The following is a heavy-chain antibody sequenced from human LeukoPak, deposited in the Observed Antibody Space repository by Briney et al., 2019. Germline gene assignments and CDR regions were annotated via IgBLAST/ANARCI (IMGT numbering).Heavy chain of an antibody. CDR1: GYSFTSYW. D-gene: IGHD6-19*01. V-gene: IGHV5-51*01. CDR2: IYPGDSDT. CDR3: ARPLLSYSSGWHL. Sequence: GESLKISCKCSGYSFTSYWIGWVRQMPGKGLEWMGIIYPGDSDTRYSPSFQGQITISADKSISTAYLQWSSLKASDTRMYYCARPLLSYSSGWHLWGQGTMVTVSS. J-gene: IGHJ3*01.